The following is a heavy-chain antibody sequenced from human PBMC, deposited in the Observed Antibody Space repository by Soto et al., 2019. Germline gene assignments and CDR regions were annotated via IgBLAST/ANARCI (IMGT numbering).Heavy chain of an antibody. CDR2: MNPHSDT. J-gene: IGHJ5*02. V-gene: IGHV1-8*01. Sequence: ASVKVSCKTSGYTYTNLDINWVRQASGQGLEWMGWMNPHSDTGFAQKFQGRVTLTRDTPTSTVYMELTSLRFDDTAVYYCARYQIGEGFTAWGQGTPVTVSS. CDR1: GYTYTNLD. CDR3: ARYQIGEGFTA.